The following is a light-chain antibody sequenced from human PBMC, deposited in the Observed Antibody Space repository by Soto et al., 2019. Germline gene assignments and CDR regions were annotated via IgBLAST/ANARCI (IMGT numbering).Light chain of an antibody. V-gene: IGKV1-39*01. CDR1: ESSSRH. Sequence: DIQMTQSPSSLSASVGDRVTITCRASESSSRHLNWYQQKPGNAPKLLIYAASSLQDGVPSRFSGSGSGTDFTRTISNLQPGDFATYCCQESYSTLSISFGEGKRLETK. J-gene: IGKJ5*01. CDR3: QESYSTLSIS. CDR2: AAS.